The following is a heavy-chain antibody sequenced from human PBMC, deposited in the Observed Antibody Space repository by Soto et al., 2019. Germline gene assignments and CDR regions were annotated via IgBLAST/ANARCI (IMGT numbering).Heavy chain of an antibody. CDR2: INPNSGGT. Sequence: AQVKVSCKASGYTFTGYYMHWVRQAPGQRLEWMGWINPNSGGTNYAQKFQGWVTMTRDTSISTAYMELSRLRSDDTAVYYCAREEGSLWFGELLHAPPAYGMDVCGQGPTVTVSS. V-gene: IGHV1-2*04. CDR1: GYTFTGYY. D-gene: IGHD3-10*01. J-gene: IGHJ6*02. CDR3: AREEGSLWFGELLHAPPAYGMDV.